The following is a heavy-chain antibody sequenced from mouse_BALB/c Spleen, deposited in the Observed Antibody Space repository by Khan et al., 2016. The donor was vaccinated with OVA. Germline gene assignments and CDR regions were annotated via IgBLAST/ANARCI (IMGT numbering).Heavy chain of an antibody. D-gene: IGHD2-10*01. CDR3: ARQPYYHYNIMDY. CDR2: IWSDGST. J-gene: IGHJ4*01. CDR1: GFSLTNYG. Sequence: QVQLKLSGPGLVAPSQSLSITCTISGFSLTNYGVHWVRQPPGKGLEWLVVIWSDGSTTYNSALKSRLIISKDNSKSQVFLKMNSLQTDDTAVYFCARQPYYHYNIMDYWGQGTSVTVSS. V-gene: IGHV2-6-1*01.